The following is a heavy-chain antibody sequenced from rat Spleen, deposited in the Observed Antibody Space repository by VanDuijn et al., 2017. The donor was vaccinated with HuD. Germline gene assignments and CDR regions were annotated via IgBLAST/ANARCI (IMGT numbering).Heavy chain of an antibody. CDR3: ARYSSYFDY. CDR2: ISYEGSGT. CDR1: GFTFSDYY. V-gene: IGHV5-22*01. D-gene: IGHD1-1*01. Sequence: EVQLAESGGGLVQPGRSLKLSCAASGFTFSDYYMAWVRQAPEKGLEWVASISYEGSGTYYGDSVKGRFTFSRDNAKSTLYLQMNSLRSEDTATYYCARYSSYFDYWGQGVMVTVSS. J-gene: IGHJ2*01.